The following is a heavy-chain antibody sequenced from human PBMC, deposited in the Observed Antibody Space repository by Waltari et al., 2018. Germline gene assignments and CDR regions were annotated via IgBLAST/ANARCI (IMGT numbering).Heavy chain of an antibody. CDR2: MNPNRGNT. CDR1: GYTFTSSD. Sequence: QVPLVQSGAAVKKPGASVKVSCKASGYTFTSSDLNWVRQATGQGREWMGWMNPNRGNTGYAKKFQGRVTITRNTSISTAYMELSSLRSEDTAVYYCARGDEAVEGDAFDIWGQGTMVTVSS. V-gene: IGHV1-8*03. J-gene: IGHJ3*02. D-gene: IGHD2-15*01. CDR3: ARGDEAVEGDAFDI.